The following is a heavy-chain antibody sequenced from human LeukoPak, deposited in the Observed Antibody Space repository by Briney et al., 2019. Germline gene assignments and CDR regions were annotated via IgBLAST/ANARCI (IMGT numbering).Heavy chain of an antibody. D-gene: IGHD6-13*01. V-gene: IGHV3-23*01. J-gene: IGHJ4*02. CDR2: MSGDATST. Sequence: GGSLRLSCAASGFXFSSFAINWVRQAPGKGLEWVSTMSGDATSTYYADSVKGRFTISRDNSKNTLYLQMNSLRAEDTAVYYCAKRTSGSSWYSSDYWGQGTLVTVSS. CDR3: AKRTSGSSWYSSDY. CDR1: GFXFSSFA.